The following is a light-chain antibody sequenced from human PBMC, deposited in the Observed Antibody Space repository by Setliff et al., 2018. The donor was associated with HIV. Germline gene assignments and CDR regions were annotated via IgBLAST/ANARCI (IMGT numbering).Light chain of an antibody. CDR1: SSDVGDCNC. CDR2: EVD. V-gene: IGLV2-8*01. Sequence: QSVLAQPPSASGSPGQSVTISCTGTSSDVGDCNCVSWYQQHPGKAPKLVIYEVDKRPSGVPDRFSGSKSGNTASLTVSGLQAEDEADYYCSSHGGSNDSYVFGTGTKVTVL. CDR3: SSHGGSNDSYV. J-gene: IGLJ1*01.